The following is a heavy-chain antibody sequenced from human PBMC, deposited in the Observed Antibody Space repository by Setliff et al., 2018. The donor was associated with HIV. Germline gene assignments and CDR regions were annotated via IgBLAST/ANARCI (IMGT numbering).Heavy chain of an antibody. J-gene: IGHJ4*02. Sequence: GASVKVSCKASGYTFTSYDINWVRQATVQGLEWMGWMNPNSGKTGYAQNFQGRVTMTRNTSISTAFMELSSLGSGDTAVYYCTRGRFTAAGSGYYFDYWGPGTLVTVSS. V-gene: IGHV1-8*02. D-gene: IGHD6-13*01. CDR1: GYTFTSYD. CDR3: TRGRFTAAGSGYYFDY. CDR2: MNPNSGKT.